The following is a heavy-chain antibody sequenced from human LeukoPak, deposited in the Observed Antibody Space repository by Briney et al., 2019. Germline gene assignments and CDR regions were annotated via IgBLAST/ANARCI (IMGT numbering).Heavy chain of an antibody. V-gene: IGHV3-23*01. D-gene: IGHD6-25*01. CDR2: ISGSGRST. CDR1: GFTFSSYA. CDR3: AKEIGPAIYFDF. Sequence: GGSLRLSCAASGFTFSSYAMSWVRQAPGKGLEWVSAISGSGRSTNYADSVEGRFTISRDNSQNTAYLQMNSLRAEDMAVYYCAKEIGPAIYFDFWSQGTLVTVSS. J-gene: IGHJ4*02.